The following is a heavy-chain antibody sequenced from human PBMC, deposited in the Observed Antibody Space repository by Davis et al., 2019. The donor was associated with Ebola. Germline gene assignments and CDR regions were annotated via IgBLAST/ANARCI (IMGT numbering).Heavy chain of an antibody. V-gene: IGHV4-61*08. Sequence: SETLSLTCAVSGGSISSGGYSWSWIRQPPGKGLEWIGYISYSGSTNYNPSLKSRVTISVDTSKNQFSLKLSSVTAADTAVYYCARTTLWFGETVDYWGQGTLVTVSS. J-gene: IGHJ4*02. CDR1: GGSISSGGYS. D-gene: IGHD3-10*01. CDR2: ISYSGST. CDR3: ARTTLWFGETVDY.